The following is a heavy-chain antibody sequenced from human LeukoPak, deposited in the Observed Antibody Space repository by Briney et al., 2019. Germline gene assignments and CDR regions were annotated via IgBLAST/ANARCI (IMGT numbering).Heavy chain of an antibody. V-gene: IGHV4-34*01. J-gene: IGHJ4*02. CDR3: ARVEITMRQYYFDY. CDR2: IYHSGST. Sequence: PETLSLTCAVYGGSFSGYYWSWIRQPPGKGLEWIGYIYHSGSTYYNPSLKSRVTISVDRSKNPFSLKLSSVTAADTAVYYCARVEITMRQYYFDYWGQGTLVTVSS. CDR1: GGSFSGYY. D-gene: IGHD3-10*01.